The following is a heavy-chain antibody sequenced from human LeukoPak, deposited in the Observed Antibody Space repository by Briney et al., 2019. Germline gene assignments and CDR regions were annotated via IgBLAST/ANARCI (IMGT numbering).Heavy chain of an antibody. V-gene: IGHV4-59*01. CDR1: GGSISSYY. CDR2: IYYSGST. J-gene: IGHJ4*02. CDR3: ARGGIAAADY. Sequence: SETLSLTCTVSGGSISSYYWSWIRQPPGKGLEWIGYIYYSGSTNYNPSLKSRVTIAVDTSKNQFSLKLSSVTAADTAVYYCARGGIAAADYWGQGTLVTVSS. D-gene: IGHD6-13*01.